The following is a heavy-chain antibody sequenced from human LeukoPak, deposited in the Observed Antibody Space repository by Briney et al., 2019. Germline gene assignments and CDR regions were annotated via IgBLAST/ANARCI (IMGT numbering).Heavy chain of an antibody. CDR3: ARGQYDFWSGPDY. D-gene: IGHD3-3*01. V-gene: IGHV3-74*01. Sequence: GGSLRLSCAASGFTFSDYWIHWVRQAPGKGLVWVSRINTDGSITNYADSVKGRFSISRDNAKNTLYLQMSSLRAEDTAVYYCARGQYDFWSGPDYWGQGTLVTVSS. CDR1: GFTFSDYW. CDR2: INTDGSIT. J-gene: IGHJ4*02.